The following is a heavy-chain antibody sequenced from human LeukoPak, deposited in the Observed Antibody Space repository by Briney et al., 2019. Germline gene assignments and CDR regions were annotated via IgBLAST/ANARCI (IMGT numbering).Heavy chain of an antibody. Sequence: PGGSLRLSCAASGFTFTSHAMSWVRQAPGKGLEWVSAISGSGGNTYYADSVKGRFTISRDNSKNTLYLQMKSLRAGDTAVYYCAKDKTYDDFWSGHDAFDIWGQGTMVTVSS. CDR1: GFTFTSHA. V-gene: IGHV3-23*01. J-gene: IGHJ3*02. CDR2: ISGSGGNT. D-gene: IGHD3-3*01. CDR3: AKDKTYDDFWSGHDAFDI.